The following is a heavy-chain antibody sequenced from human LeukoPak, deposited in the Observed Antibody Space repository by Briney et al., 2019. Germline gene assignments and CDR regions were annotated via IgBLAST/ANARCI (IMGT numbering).Heavy chain of an antibody. V-gene: IGHV1-24*01. CDR3: ATGSIVLAAFDI. CDR1: GYTLTELS. Sequence: GASVKVSCKVSGYTLTELSMHWVRQAPGKGPEWMGGFDPEDGETIYAQKFQGRVTMTEDTSTDTAYMELSSLRSEDTAVYYCATGSIVLAAFDIWGQGTMVTVSS. J-gene: IGHJ3*02. CDR2: FDPEDGET. D-gene: IGHD2-15*01.